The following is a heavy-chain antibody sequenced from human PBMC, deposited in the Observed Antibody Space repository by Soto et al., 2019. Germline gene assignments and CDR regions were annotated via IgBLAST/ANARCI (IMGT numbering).Heavy chain of an antibody. CDR2: ISWTSGSI. Sequence: EVQLVEAGGGLVQPGRSLRLSCAASGFTFDDYARHRVRQAPGQGLEWVSGISWTSGSIGYADSVKGRFTISRDNAKNSLYLQMNSLRAADTALYYCAKDREGQIVVVTATKSFDYGGQGTLVTVSA. D-gene: IGHD2-21*02. J-gene: IGHJ4*02. CDR3: AKDREGQIVVVTATKSFDY. V-gene: IGHV3-9*01. CDR1: GFTFDDYA.